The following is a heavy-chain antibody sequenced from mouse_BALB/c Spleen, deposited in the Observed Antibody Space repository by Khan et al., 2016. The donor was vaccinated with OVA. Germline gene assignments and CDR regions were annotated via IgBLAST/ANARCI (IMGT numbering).Heavy chain of an antibody. CDR3: AREDGYLNAMDY. CDR2: INTYTGDP. D-gene: IGHD1-2*01. CDR1: GYTFTNYG. V-gene: IGHV9-3-1*01. J-gene: IGHJ4*01. Sequence: QVQLKESGPELKKPGATVKFSCKASGYTFTNYGMNWVKQAPGKGLKWMGWINTYTGDPTYADDFKGRFAFSLDTSSSTAYLQFNNLTTEDTATYYYAREDGYLNAMDYWGQGTTVTVSS.